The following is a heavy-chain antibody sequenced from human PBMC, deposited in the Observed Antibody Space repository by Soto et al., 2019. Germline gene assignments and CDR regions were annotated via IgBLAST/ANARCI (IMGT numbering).Heavy chain of an antibody. V-gene: IGHV4-30-4*01. D-gene: IGHD3-22*01. CDR3: ARVNYYDSSGKHAPLFDY. CDR2: IYSSWST. CDR1: GGSISSGDYY. J-gene: IGHJ4*02. Sequence: QVQLQESGPGLVKPSQTLSLTCTVSGGSISSGDYYWSWIRQPPGKVLEWIGYIYSSWSTYYNPSLKRLVTISRDTSKCQFSLKLSSVTAADTEVYYWARVNYYDSSGKHAPLFDYWGQGSRVTVSS.